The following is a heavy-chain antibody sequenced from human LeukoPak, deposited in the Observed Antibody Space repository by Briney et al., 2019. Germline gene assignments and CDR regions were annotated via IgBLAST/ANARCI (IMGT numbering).Heavy chain of an antibody. CDR2: IYYSGST. D-gene: IGHD6-13*01. J-gene: IGHJ1*01. CDR1: GGSISGSSYY. CDR3: ARQYGSWYTFYFQH. Sequence: KPSETLSLTCTVSGGSISGSSYYWGWIRQPPGKGLEWIGSIYYSGSTYYNPSLKSRVTISVDTSKSQFSLKLSSVTAADTAVYYCARQYGSWYTFYFQHWGQGTLVTVSS. V-gene: IGHV4-39*01.